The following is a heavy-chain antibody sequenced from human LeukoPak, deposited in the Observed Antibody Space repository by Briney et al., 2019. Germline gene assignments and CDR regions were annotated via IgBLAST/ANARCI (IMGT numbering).Heavy chain of an antibody. V-gene: IGHV3-30-3*01. D-gene: IGHD3-3*01. Sequence: GGSLRLSCAASGFTFTSYVMHWVRQAPGKGLEWVAVISYDGANKYYADSVKGRFTISRDNSKNTLYLQMNSLRPEDTAVYYCAAVLRFLEWTWFDPWGQGTLVTVSS. CDR2: ISYDGANK. CDR3: AAVLRFLEWTWFDP. J-gene: IGHJ5*02. CDR1: GFTFTSYV.